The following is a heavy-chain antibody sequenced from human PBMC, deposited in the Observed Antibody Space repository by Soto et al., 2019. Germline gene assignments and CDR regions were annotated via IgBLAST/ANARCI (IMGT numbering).Heavy chain of an antibody. D-gene: IGHD3-22*01. V-gene: IGHV3-23*01. CDR2: ISGSGGST. CDR1: GFTFSSYA. J-gene: IGHJ4*02. CDR3: AKVGGPKIYDSSGYYYFDY. Sequence: GGSLRLSCAASGFTFSSYAMSWVRQAPGKGLEWVSAISGSGGSTYYADSVKGRFTISRDNSKNTLYLQMNSLRAEDTAVYYCAKVGGPKIYDSSGYYYFDYWGQGTPVTVSS.